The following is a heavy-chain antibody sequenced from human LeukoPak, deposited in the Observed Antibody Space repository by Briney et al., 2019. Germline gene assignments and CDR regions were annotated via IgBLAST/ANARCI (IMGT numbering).Heavy chain of an antibody. D-gene: IGHD6-6*01. CDR1: GYSISSGYY. Sequence: SETLSLTCAVSGYSISSGYYWGWIRQPPGKGLEWIGSIYHSGSTYYNPSLKSRVTISVDTSKNQFSLKLSSVTAADTAVYYCARQRQFVRPFDYWGQGTLVTVSS. CDR2: IYHSGST. J-gene: IGHJ4*02. CDR3: ARQRQFVRPFDY. V-gene: IGHV4-38-2*01.